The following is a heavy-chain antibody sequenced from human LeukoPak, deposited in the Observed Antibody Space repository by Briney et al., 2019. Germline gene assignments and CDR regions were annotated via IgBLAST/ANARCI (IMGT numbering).Heavy chain of an antibody. V-gene: IGHV3-48*03. J-gene: IGHJ6*04. Sequence: GGSLRLSCAASGFTFSSYEMNWVRQAPGKGLEWVSYISSSGSAIYYADSVKGRFTISRDNAKNSLYLQMNSLRAEDTAVYYCAELGITMIGGVWGKGTTVTVSS. CDR2: ISSSGSAI. D-gene: IGHD3-10*02. CDR3: AELGITMIGGV. CDR1: GFTFSSYE.